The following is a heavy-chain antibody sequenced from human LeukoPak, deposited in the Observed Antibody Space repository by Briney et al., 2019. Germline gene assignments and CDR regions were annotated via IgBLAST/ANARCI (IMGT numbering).Heavy chain of an antibody. CDR2: ISYHARDQ. D-gene: IGHD2-8*02. CDR1: GFTFSSYA. CDR3: AAQPCSGGVCYLDY. J-gene: IGHJ4*02. Sequence: GGSLRLSCAASGFTFSSYAMYWVRQAPGKGLEWVTVISYHARDQFYADSVKGRFTVSRDNSKNTLYLQMNSLRAEDSAVYYCAAQPCSGGVCYLDYWGQGTLVTVSS. V-gene: IGHV3-30*04.